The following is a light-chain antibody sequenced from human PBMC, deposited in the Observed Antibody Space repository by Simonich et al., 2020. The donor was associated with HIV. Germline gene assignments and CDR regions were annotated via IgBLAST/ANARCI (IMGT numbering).Light chain of an antibody. J-gene: IGKJ4*01. CDR1: QSVSSN. CDR3: QQYNNRPLT. CDR2: SAS. V-gene: IGKV3-15*01. Sequence: EIVMTRSPATLSVSPGERATLSCRASQSVSSNLAWYQQKPGQAPRLLIYSASTRATGIPAKFSGSWSGTEFTLTISSMQSEDIAVYYCQQYNNRPLTFGGGTKVEIK.